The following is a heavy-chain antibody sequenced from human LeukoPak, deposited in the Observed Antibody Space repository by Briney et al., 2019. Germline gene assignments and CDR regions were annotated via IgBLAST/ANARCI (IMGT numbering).Heavy chain of an antibody. J-gene: IGHJ4*02. CDR2: IKKDGSEK. Sequence: GGSLRLSCAASGFSFSSYWMSWVCQAPGKGLEWVANIKKDGSEKYYVDSVKGRFTISRDNAKNSLYLQMNSLRAEDTAVYYCARDRDYGSGSYLYWGQGTLVTVSS. D-gene: IGHD3-10*01. V-gene: IGHV3-7*01. CDR3: ARDRDYGSGSYLY. CDR1: GFSFSSYW.